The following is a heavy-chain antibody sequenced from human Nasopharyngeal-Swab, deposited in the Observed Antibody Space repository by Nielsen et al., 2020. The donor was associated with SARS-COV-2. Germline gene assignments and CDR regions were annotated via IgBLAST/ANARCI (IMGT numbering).Heavy chain of an antibody. Sequence: VRQAPGKGLEWVSYISSSSSTIYYADSVEGRFTISRDNGKNSLYLQMNSLRGDDTAVYYCFTGHYMGVWGKGTTVTVSS. CDR3: FTGHYMGV. V-gene: IGHV3-48*04. J-gene: IGHJ6*03. D-gene: IGHD2-8*02. CDR2: ISSSSSTI.